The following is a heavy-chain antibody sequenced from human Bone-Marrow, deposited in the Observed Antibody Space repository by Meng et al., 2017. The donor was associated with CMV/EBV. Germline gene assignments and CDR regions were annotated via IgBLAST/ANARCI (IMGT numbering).Heavy chain of an antibody. CDR3: AKDTRPHSSGWYYFDY. Sequence: GESLKISCAASGFDFSNHIMNWVRQAPGKGLEWVSSISGSSTYTHYADSVKGRFTISRDNAKNSLYLQMNSLRAEDTAVYYCAKDTRPHSSGWYYFDYWGQGTLVTVSS. D-gene: IGHD6-19*01. J-gene: IGHJ4*02. CDR2: ISGSSTYT. V-gene: IGHV3-21*01. CDR1: GFDFSNHI.